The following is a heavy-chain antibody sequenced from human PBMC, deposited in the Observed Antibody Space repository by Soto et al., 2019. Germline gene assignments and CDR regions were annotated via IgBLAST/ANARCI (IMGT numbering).Heavy chain of an antibody. CDR3: ARHTPAISISDH. CDR2: IYYSGRT. D-gene: IGHD2-15*01. Sequence: QLQLQESGPGLVKPSETLSLTCTVSGGSISSSSYYWGWIRQPPGKGMEWIGSIYYSGRTYYNPSLKGRITISIDTSKNQFSLKLSSATAADTTVYYCARHTPAISISDHWGQGTLVTVSS. J-gene: IGHJ4*02. V-gene: IGHV4-39*01. CDR1: GGSISSSSYY.